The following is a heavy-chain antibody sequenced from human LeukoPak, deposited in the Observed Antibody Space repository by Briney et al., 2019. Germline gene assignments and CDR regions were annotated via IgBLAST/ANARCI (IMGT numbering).Heavy chain of an antibody. J-gene: IGHJ4*02. CDR3: ARTHPYSGSFDY. D-gene: IGHD1-26*01. Sequence: PSETLPLTCTVSGGSISSSSYYWGWIRQPPGKGLEWIGSIYYSGSTYYNPSLKSRVTISVDTSKNQFSLKLSSVTAADTAVYYCARTHPYSGSFDYWGQGTLVTVSS. CDR1: GGSISSSSYY. V-gene: IGHV4-39*01. CDR2: IYYSGST.